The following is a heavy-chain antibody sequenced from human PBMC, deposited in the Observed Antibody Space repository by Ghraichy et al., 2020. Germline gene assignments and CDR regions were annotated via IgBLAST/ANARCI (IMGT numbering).Heavy chain of an antibody. CDR2: VYTNGDT. J-gene: IGHJ4*02. Sequence: GESLNISCAASGFTVSSKYMGWVRQAPGKGLEWVSVVYTNGDTYYADAVKGRFIISRDNSKSTLYLQMNSLTAEDTAMYYCTRGTESATAPDYWGQGTLVTVAS. V-gene: IGHV3-53*01. CDR3: TRGTESATAPDY. D-gene: IGHD1-14*01. CDR1: GFTVSSKY.